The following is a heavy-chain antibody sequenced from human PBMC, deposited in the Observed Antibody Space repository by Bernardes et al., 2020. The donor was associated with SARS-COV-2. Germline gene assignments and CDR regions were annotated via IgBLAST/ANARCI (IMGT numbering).Heavy chain of an antibody. V-gene: IGHV3-9*01. CDR2: ISWNSGSI. Sequence: GGSLRLSCAASGFTFDDFAMHWVRHSPGKGLEWVSGISWNSGSIGYAASVKGRFTISRDNAKNSLYLQMNTLRAEDTAVYYCARIYSTSSFDFDYWGQGTLVTVSS. CDR1: GFTFDDFA. CDR3: ARIYSTSSFDFDY. J-gene: IGHJ4*02. D-gene: IGHD6-6*01.